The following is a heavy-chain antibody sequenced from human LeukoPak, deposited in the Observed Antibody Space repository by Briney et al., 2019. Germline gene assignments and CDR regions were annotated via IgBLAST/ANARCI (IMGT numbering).Heavy chain of an antibody. V-gene: IGHV4-59*01. Sequence: SETLSLTCTVSGGSISSYYWSWIRQPPGKGLEWIGYIYYSGSTNYNPSLKSRVTISVDTSKNQFSLKLSSVTAADTAVYYCARDRDYYDSSGSYAPYYFDFWGQGTLVTVSS. CDR3: ARDRDYYDSSGSYAPYYFDF. CDR1: GGSISSYY. J-gene: IGHJ4*02. CDR2: IYYSGST. D-gene: IGHD3-22*01.